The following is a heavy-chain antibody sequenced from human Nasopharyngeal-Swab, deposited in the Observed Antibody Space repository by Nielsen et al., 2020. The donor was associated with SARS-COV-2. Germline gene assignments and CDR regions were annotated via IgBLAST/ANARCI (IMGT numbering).Heavy chain of an antibody. CDR1: GFSLSTSKVG. D-gene: IGHD6-19*01. V-gene: IGHV2-5*02. Sequence: SGPTLVKPSQTLTLTCTFSGFSLSTSKVGVSWVRQLPGKALEWLALLYWDDDNRYNPSLKSRITITKDTSKHHVVLTMTNMDPVDTATYFCVHSTGWRLDYWGQGTLVTVSS. CDR3: VHSTGWRLDY. J-gene: IGHJ4*02. CDR2: LYWDDDN.